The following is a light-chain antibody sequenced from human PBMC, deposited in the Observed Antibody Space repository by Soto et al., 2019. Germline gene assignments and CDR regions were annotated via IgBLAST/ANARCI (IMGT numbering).Light chain of an antibody. J-gene: IGLJ1*01. CDR2: EVN. CDR1: SSDVGGYNY. CDR3: SSYAGSSNV. V-gene: IGLV2-8*01. Sequence: QSVLTQPPSASGSPGQSVAISCTGTSSDVGGYNYVSWYQQHPGKAPKLMIYEVNKRPSGVSDRFSCSKSGNTASLTVSGLQAEDEADYYCSSYAGSSNVFGTGTKVTVL.